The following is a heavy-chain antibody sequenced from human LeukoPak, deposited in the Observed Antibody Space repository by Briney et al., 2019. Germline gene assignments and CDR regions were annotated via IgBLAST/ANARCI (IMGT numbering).Heavy chain of an antibody. J-gene: IGHJ4*02. Sequence: PSETLSLTCTVSGGSISSYYWSWIRQPAGKGLEWIGRIYTSGSTNYNPSLKSRVTMSVDTSKNQFSLKLSSVTAADTAVYYCARGPDYGDYGGAYFDYWGQGTLVTVSS. CDR1: GGSISSYY. CDR2: IYTSGST. V-gene: IGHV4-4*07. D-gene: IGHD4-17*01. CDR3: ARGPDYGDYGGAYFDY.